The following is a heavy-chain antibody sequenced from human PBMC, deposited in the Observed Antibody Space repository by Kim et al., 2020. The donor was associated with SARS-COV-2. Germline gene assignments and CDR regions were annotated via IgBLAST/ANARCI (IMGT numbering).Heavy chain of an antibody. Sequence: SRVTISVDTSKNQFSLKLSSVTAADTAVYYCARVKTYYYDSSGYYSFDYWGQGTLVTVSS. CDR3: ARVKTYYYDSSGYYSFDY. V-gene: IGHV4-59*01. J-gene: IGHJ4*02. D-gene: IGHD3-22*01.